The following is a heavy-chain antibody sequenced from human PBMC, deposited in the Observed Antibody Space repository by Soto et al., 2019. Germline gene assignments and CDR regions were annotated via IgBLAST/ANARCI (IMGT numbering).Heavy chain of an antibody. CDR3: ATDIVVVVAATPRGMDV. J-gene: IGHJ6*02. V-gene: IGHV1-69*01. Sequence: QVQLVQSGAEVKKPGSSVKVSCKASGGTFSSYAISWVRQAPGQGLEWMGGIIPIFGTANYAQKFQGRVTITADESTSTAYIELSSLRSEDTAVYYCATDIVVVVAATPRGMDVWGQGTTVTVSS. CDR2: IIPIFGTA. CDR1: GGTFSSYA. D-gene: IGHD2-15*01.